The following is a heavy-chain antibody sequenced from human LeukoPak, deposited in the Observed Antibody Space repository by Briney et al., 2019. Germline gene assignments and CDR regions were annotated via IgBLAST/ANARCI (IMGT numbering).Heavy chain of an antibody. J-gene: IGHJ6*03. Sequence: ASVKVSCKASGYTFTSYDINWVRQATGHGLEWMGWMNPNSGNTGYAQKFQGRVTMTRNTSISTAYMELSSLRSEDTAVYYCARGLTHYDFWSGYHKGYYYMDVWGKGTTVTVSS. CDR2: MNPNSGNT. CDR1: GYTFTSYD. V-gene: IGHV1-8*01. CDR3: ARGLTHYDFWSGYHKGYYYMDV. D-gene: IGHD3-3*01.